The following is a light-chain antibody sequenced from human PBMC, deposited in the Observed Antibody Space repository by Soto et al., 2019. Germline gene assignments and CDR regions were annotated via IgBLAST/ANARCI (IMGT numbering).Light chain of an antibody. CDR2: EVS. CDR3: TSYSRSSTYVV. CDR1: SSDVGDYKY. J-gene: IGLJ2*01. V-gene: IGLV2-14*01. Sequence: QSALTQPASVSGFPGQSITISCTGTSSDVGDYKYVCWYQQLPGRAPRLMTYEVSNRPSGVSNRFSGSKSGNTASLTISGLQAEDEGDYYCTSYSRSSTYVVFGGGTKLTVL.